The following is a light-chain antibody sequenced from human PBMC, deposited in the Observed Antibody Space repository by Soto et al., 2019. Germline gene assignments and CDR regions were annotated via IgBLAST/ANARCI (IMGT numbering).Light chain of an antibody. J-gene: IGLJ2*01. CDR3: LLFCSGPGV. CDR2: HTS. Sequence: QAVVTQEPSLTVSPGETVTLTCGSSTGAVTSGHYSYWFQQKPGQAPRPLIYHTSNKHSWTPGRFSGSSFGGKAALTLSGAQPEDEAEYYCLLFCSGPGVFGGGTKVTVL. V-gene: IGLV7-46*01. CDR1: TGAVTSGHY.